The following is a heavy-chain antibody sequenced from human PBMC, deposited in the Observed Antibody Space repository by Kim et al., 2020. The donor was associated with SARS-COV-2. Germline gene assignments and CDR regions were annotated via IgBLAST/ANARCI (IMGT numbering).Heavy chain of an antibody. CDR3: ARGRYSSSWYGGARIDY. V-gene: IGHV4-34*01. D-gene: IGHD6-13*01. Sequence: LKSRVTISVDTSKTQFSLKLSSVTAADTAVYYCARGRYSSSWYGGARIDYWGQGTLVTVSS. J-gene: IGHJ4*02.